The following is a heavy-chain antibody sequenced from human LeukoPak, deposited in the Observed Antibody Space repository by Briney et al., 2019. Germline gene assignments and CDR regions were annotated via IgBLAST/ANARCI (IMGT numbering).Heavy chain of an antibody. J-gene: IGHJ3*02. CDR2: ISAYNGNT. CDR1: GYTFTSYG. Sequence: GASVKVSCKASGYTFTSYGISWVRQAPGQGLEWMGWISAYNGNTNYAQKVQGRVTMTTDTSTNTAYMELRSLRLDDTAVYYCARGLSSGSPNDALDIWGQGTMVTVSS. CDR3: ARGLSSGSPNDALDI. V-gene: IGHV1-18*01. D-gene: IGHD3-10*02.